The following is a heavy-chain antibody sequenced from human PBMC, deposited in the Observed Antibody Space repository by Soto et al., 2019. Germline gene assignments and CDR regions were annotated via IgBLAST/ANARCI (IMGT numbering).Heavy chain of an antibody. J-gene: IGHJ6*02. CDR1: GGSISSYY. D-gene: IGHD5-18*01. CDR2: IYYSGST. V-gene: IGHV4-59*01. CDR3: ARDTYLRGYSYGPSYYYYGMDV. Sequence: PSETLSLTCTVSGGSISSYYWSWIRQPPGKGLEWIGYIYYSGSTNYNPSLKSRVTISVDTSKNQFSLKLSSVTAADTAVYYCARDTYLRGYSYGPSYYYYGMDVWGQGTTVTVSS.